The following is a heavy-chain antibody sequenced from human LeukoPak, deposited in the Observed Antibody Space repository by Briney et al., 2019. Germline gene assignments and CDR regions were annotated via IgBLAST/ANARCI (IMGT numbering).Heavy chain of an antibody. CDR3: ARVGDQYSSSPLNYFDY. J-gene: IGHJ4*02. CDR2: IYYRGST. D-gene: IGHD6-13*01. V-gene: IGHV4-59*12. CDR1: GGSINNYY. Sequence: PWETLSLTCTVSGGSINNYYWSWIRQPPGKGLEWIGYIYYRGSTNYNPCLMSRVTFSVDTSKNQFSLKLSSVTAADTAVYYCARVGDQYSSSPLNYFDYWGESPVHPVSS.